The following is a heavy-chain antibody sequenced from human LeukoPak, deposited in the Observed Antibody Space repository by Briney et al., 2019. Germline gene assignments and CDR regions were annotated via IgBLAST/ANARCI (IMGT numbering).Heavy chain of an antibody. J-gene: IGHJ4*02. CDR3: ARGTLGAITTGDY. D-gene: IGHD3-22*01. CDR2: ISAYNGNT. Sequence: ASVKVSCKASGYFFTSHGIGWVRQAPGQGLEWMGWISAYNGNTIYGQKFRGRLTMTTDSSTNTAYLELRNLRSDDTATYYWARGTLGAITTGDYWGQGTLVTVSS. V-gene: IGHV1-18*01. CDR1: GYFFTSHG.